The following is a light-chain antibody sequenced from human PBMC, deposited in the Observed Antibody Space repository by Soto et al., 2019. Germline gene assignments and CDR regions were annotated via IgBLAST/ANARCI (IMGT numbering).Light chain of an antibody. CDR3: SSFTGASTI. J-gene: IGLJ1*01. V-gene: IGLV2-8*01. CDR2: EVT. CDR1: SSDVGGYNY. Sequence: QSVLTQPPSVSGAPGQWVTISCTGTSSDVGGYNYVSWYQQHPGKAPKLVIYEVTKRPSGVPDRFSGSKSGNTASLTVSGLQAEDEADYYCSSFTGASTIFGTGTKVTVL.